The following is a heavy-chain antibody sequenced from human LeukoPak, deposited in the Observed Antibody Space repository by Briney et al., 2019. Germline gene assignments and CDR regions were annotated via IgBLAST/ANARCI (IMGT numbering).Heavy chain of an antibody. CDR1: GYTFTTYY. J-gene: IGHJ4*02. CDR3: ARGGSSSVPFDY. D-gene: IGHD6-6*01. V-gene: IGHV1-46*01. CDR2: INPSGGST. Sequence: GASVKVSCKASGYTFTTYYMHWVRQAPGQGLEWMGVINPSGGSTNYAQKFQGRVTMTRDMSTSTVYMELSSLRSEDTAVYYCARGGSSSVPFDYWGQGTLVTVSS.